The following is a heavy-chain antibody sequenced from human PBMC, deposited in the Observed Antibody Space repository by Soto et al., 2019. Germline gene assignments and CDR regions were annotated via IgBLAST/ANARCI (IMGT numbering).Heavy chain of an antibody. Sequence: VSVKVSCKASGYTFTSYGISWVRQAPGQGLEWMGWISAYNGNTNYAQKLQGRVTMTTDTSTSTAYMELRSLRSDDTAVYYCARVRSSGWSGGYYFDYWGQGTLVTVSS. CDR2: ISAYNGNT. D-gene: IGHD6-19*01. CDR3: ARVRSSGWSGGYYFDY. J-gene: IGHJ4*02. CDR1: GYTFTSYG. V-gene: IGHV1-18*01.